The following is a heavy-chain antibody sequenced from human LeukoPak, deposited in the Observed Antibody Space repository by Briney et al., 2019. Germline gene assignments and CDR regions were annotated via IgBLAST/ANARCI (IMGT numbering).Heavy chain of an antibody. CDR3: ARDCDTNSRYSWFDP. D-gene: IGHD6-13*01. J-gene: IGHJ5*02. CDR1: GFTFSSFG. V-gene: IGHV3-33*01. Sequence: PGGSLRLSCAASGFTFSSFGIHWVRQAPGKGLEWVAVIWTDGIKTYYGDSVKGRFTISRDTSRDTVCLQMNSLRAEDTAVYYCARDCDTNSRYSWFDPWGQGTLVTVSS. CDR2: IWTDGIKT.